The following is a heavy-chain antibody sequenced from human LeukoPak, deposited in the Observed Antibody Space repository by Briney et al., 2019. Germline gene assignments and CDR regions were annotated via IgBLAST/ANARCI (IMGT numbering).Heavy chain of an antibody. CDR1: GYTFTSYY. D-gene: IGHD5-12*01. Sequence: ASVKVSCKASGYTFTSYYMHWVRQAPGQGLEWMGIINPSGGSTSYAQKFQGRVTMTRDMSTSTVYMELSSLRSEDTAVYYCARVVVATIVDSPFDPWGQGTLVTVSS. V-gene: IGHV1-46*01. CDR2: INPSGGST. CDR3: ARVVVATIVDSPFDP. J-gene: IGHJ5*02.